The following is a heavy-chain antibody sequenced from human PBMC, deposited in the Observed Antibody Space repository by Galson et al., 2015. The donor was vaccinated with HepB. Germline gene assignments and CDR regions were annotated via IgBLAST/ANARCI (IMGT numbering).Heavy chain of an antibody. CDR1: GYTFSSYY. D-gene: IGHD3-3*01. Sequence: SVKVSCKASGYTFSSYYVHWVRQAPGQGLEWMGIINPTGDSTNYAQKFQGRVTMTRDTSTSTVYMELSSLRSEDTAVYYCATHVPGYDGDAFDIWGQGTMVTVPS. V-gene: IGHV1-46*01. CDR3: ATHVPGYDGDAFDI. J-gene: IGHJ3*02. CDR2: INPTGDST.